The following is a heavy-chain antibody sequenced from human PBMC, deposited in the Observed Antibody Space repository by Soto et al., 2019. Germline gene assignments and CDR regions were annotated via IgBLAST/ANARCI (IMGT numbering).Heavy chain of an antibody. CDR2: IYYSGST. J-gene: IGHJ4*02. Sequence: SETLSLTCTVSGGSISSSSYYWGWIRQPPGKGLEWIGSIYYSGSTYYNPSLKSRVTISVDTSKNQFSLKLSSVTAADTAVYYCARLPEIPGYCSGGSCSFFDYWGQGTLVTVSS. CDR3: ARLPEIPGYCSGGSCSFFDY. V-gene: IGHV4-39*01. CDR1: GGSISSSSYY. D-gene: IGHD2-15*01.